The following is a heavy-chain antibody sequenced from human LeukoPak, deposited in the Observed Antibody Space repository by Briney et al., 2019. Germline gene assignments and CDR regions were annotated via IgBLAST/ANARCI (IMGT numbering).Heavy chain of an antibody. D-gene: IGHD3-10*01. CDR1: GFTFSNYA. J-gene: IGHJ4*02. CDR2: ISGSGGST. V-gene: IGHV3-23*01. Sequence: GGSLRLSCAASGFTFSNYAMSRVRQAPGKGLEWVLAISGSGGSTYYADSVKGRFTISRDNSKNTLYLQMNSLRAEDTAVYYCAKGRDYYGSGSVYWGQGTLVTVSS. CDR3: AKGRDYYGSGSVY.